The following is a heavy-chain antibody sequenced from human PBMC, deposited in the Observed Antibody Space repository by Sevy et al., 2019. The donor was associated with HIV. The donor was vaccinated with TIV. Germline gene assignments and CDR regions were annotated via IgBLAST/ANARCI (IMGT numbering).Heavy chain of an antibody. V-gene: IGHV3-7*01. CDR1: GFTFSDYW. D-gene: IGHD3-16*01. CDR3: ARLKLHYDPYYFDL. Sequence: GGSLRLSCAASGFTFSDYWMSWVRQAPEKGLEWVANIKQDGSKKYYVDSIKGRFIGSRDNAKKSLYLEMSSLRAEDTAVYYCARLKLHYDPYYFDLWGQGTLVTVSS. CDR2: IKQDGSKK. J-gene: IGHJ4*02.